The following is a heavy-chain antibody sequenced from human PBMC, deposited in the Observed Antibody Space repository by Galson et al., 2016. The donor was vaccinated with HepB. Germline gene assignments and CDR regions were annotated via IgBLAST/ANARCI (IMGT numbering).Heavy chain of an antibody. D-gene: IGHD4-17*01. Sequence: SLRLSCAASGFTFSSYAMHWVRQAPGKGLEWVAVISYDGSNKNYADSVKGRFTISRDNSKNTLYLQMNSLRAEDTAVYYCARDEYGDSRKGFDPWGQGILVTVSS. J-gene: IGHJ5*02. CDR2: ISYDGSNK. CDR1: GFTFSSYA. V-gene: IGHV3-30-3*01. CDR3: ARDEYGDSRKGFDP.